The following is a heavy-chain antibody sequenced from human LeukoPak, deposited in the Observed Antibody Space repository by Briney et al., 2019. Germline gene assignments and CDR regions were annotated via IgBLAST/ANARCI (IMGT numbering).Heavy chain of an antibody. V-gene: IGHV4-31*03. D-gene: IGHD4-17*01. Sequence: PSQTLSLTCTVSGPSISSGGYYWSWIRQHPGKGLEWFGYIYYSGSTYYNPSLKSRVTISVDTSKNQFSLKLSSVTAADTAVYYCAREQVTTSYNWFDPWGQGTLVTVSS. CDR3: AREQVTTSYNWFDP. CDR2: IYYSGST. J-gene: IGHJ5*02. CDR1: GPSISSGGYY.